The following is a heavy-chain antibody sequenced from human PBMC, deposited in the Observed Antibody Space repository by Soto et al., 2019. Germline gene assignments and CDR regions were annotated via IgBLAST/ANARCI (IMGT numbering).Heavy chain of an antibody. D-gene: IGHD2-2*02. CDR3: AREGRGKKAGYNGLVSLGY. CDR1: GSRFSNYV. J-gene: IGHJ4*02. V-gene: IGHV1-69*06. CDR2: IIPIFNPT. Sequence: QGQLVQSGAEVKTPGSSLKVSCKVSGSRFSNYVISWVRQAPGHGLEWLGRIIPIFNPTKYAQSFQGRVTITADKSTSTASLELSSLRSDDTAVYYCAREGRGKKAGYNGLVSLGYWGQGTLVTVSS.